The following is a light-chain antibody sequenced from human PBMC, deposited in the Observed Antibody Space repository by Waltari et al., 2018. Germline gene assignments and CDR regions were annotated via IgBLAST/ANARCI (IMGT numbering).Light chain of an antibody. V-gene: IGLV1-47*01. CDR1: ISNLGANY. Sequence: QSVLTQPPSASGTPRPTVITPCSGSISNLGANYLSWYQQLPGTAPKLLIYRNNQRPSGVPDRFSGSKSGTSASLAISGLRSEDEAHYHCAAWDDSLSGVVFGGGTKLTVL. J-gene: IGLJ2*01. CDR2: RNN. CDR3: AAWDDSLSGVV.